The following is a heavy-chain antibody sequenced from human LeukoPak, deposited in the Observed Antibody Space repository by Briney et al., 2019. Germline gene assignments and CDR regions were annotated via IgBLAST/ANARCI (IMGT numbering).Heavy chain of an antibody. Sequence: GGSLRLSCAASGFTFSSYAMTWVRQAPWKGLEWVSAIIGSGGNTYYADSVKGRFTISRDNSKNTLYLEMNSLRAGDTAVYYCAKPEASGNYYYTLDYWGQGTLVTVSS. CDR3: AKPEASGNYYYTLDY. V-gene: IGHV3-23*01. CDR2: IIGSGGNT. CDR1: GFTFSSYA. D-gene: IGHD1-26*01. J-gene: IGHJ4*02.